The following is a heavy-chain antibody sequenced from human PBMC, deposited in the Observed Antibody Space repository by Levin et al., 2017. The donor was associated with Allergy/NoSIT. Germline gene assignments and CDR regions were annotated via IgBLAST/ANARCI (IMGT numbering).Heavy chain of an antibody. V-gene: IGHV5-51*01. CDR1: GYNFASHW. D-gene: IGHD2-15*01. CDR2: IYPGDSDS. Sequence: GESLKISCKGSGYNFASHWIGWVRQMPGKGLEWMGIIYPGDSDSRYSPSFQGQVTISVDKSISTAYLQWSSLQASDTAKYYCAGHRVVAIRHDVFDIWGQGTMVTVSS. J-gene: IGHJ3*02. CDR3: AGHRVVAIRHDVFDI.